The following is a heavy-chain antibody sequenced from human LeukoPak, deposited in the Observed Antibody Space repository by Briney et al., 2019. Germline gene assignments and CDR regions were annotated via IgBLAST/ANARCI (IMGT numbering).Heavy chain of an antibody. V-gene: IGHV3-48*03. CDR2: ISSSGSTI. Sequence: GGLRLSCAASGFTFSSYEMNWVRQAPGKGLEWVSYISSSGSTIYYADSVKGRFTISRDNAKNSLYLQMNSLRAEDTAVYYCAKEGLWFGELYNYYYYYMDVWGKGTTVTISS. D-gene: IGHD3-10*01. CDR3: AKEGLWFGELYNYYYYYMDV. CDR1: GFTFSSYE. J-gene: IGHJ6*03.